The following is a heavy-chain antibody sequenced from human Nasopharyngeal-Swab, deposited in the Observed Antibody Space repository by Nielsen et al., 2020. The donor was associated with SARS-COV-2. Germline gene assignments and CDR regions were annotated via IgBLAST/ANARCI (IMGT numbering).Heavy chain of an antibody. Sequence: GESLKISCAASGFTFNNYNFNWVRQAPGKGLEWVSSISSSSSYIYYADSVKGRFTISRDNSKNMLFVQMNSLRAEDTAVYYCARDYYDFWSGYYMGYFHLWGQGTLVTVSS. CDR1: GFTFNNYN. V-gene: IGHV3-21*06. CDR3: ARDYYDFWSGYYMGYFHL. D-gene: IGHD3-3*01. CDR2: ISSSSSYI. J-gene: IGHJ1*01.